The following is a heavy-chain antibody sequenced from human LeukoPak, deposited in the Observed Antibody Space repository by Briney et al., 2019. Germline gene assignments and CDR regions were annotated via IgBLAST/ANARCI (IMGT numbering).Heavy chain of an antibody. CDR1: GFSFSDYA. J-gene: IGHJ4*02. V-gene: IGHV3-23*01. D-gene: IGHD3-9*01. Sequence: GGSLKLSCAASGFSFSDYAMSWVRQAPGKGLEWVSAISGRSGNTYYADSVKGRFTISRDNSKNTLYLQMNSLRAEDTAVYYCAKDFDGTGYTFDYWGQGTLVTVSS. CDR3: AKDFDGTGYTFDY. CDR2: ISGRSGNT.